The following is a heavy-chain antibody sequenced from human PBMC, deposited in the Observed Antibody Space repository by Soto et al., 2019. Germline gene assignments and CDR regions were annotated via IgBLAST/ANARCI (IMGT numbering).Heavy chain of an antibody. V-gene: IGHV3-23*01. CDR1: GFTFSSYA. CDR2: ISGSGGST. J-gene: IGHJ4*02. D-gene: IGHD4-4*01. CDR3: AKDYSNYPETFDY. Sequence: EVQLLESGGGLVQPGGSLRLSCAASGFTFSSYAMGWVRQAPGKGLEWVSAISGSGGSTYYADSVKGRFTISRDNSKNTLYLQMNSLRAEDTAVYYCAKDYSNYPETFDYWGQGTLVTVSS.